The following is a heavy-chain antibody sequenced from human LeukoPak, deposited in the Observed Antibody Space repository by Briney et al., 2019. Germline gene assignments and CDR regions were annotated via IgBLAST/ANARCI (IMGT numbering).Heavy chain of an antibody. CDR1: GFTVSTNY. J-gene: IGHJ4*02. D-gene: IGHD2-2*02. CDR2: IYSGGGT. Sequence: PGGSLRLSCVVSGFTVSTNYMSWVRQAPGKGLEWVSVIYSGGGTYYADSVRGRFTISRDNSKNTVFLQMNSLRVEDTAVYYCARVRYPTGFFDYWGQGTLVTVSS. V-gene: IGHV3-53*01. CDR3: ARVRYPTGFFDY.